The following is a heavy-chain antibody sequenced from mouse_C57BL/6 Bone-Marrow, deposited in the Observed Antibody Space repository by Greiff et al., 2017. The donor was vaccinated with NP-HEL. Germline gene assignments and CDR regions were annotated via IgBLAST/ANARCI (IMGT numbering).Heavy chain of an antibody. J-gene: IGHJ2*01. CDR2: ISDGGSYT. V-gene: IGHV5-4*01. D-gene: IGHD2-3*01. CDR3: ARGGWLPNY. Sequence: EVQRVESGGGLVKPGGSLKLSCAASGFTFSSYAMSWVRQTPEKRLEWVATISDGGSYTYYPDNVKGRFTISRDNAKNNLYLQMSHLKSEDTAMYYCARGGWLPNYWGPGTTLTVSS. CDR1: GFTFSSYA.